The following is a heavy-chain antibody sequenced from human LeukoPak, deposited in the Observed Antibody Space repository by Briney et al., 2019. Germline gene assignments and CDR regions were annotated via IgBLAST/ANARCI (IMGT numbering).Heavy chain of an antibody. CDR2: MNPNGGNT. V-gene: IGHV1-8*03. CDR1: GYTFPSYD. CDR3: ARGGRGSYWRPWFDP. J-gene: IGHJ5*02. D-gene: IGHD1-26*01. Sequence: GPAVKVSCKASGYTFPSYDKNWVRQATGKGLEWVGWMNPNGGNTGYAQNFQGRDTNTRNTPISTAYMELSSQIYEDTAVYYWARGGRGSYWRPWFDPWGQGTLVTVSS.